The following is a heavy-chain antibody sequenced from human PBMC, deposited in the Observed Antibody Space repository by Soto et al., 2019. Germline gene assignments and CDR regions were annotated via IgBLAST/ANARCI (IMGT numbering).Heavy chain of an antibody. D-gene: IGHD1-26*01. CDR2: MYYSGNA. J-gene: IGHJ4*02. Sequence: SETLCLTCTVSGGSISSYYWSWIRQSPGKGLEWIGYMYYSGNANYNPSLRSRITISVDTSKNQFSLNLNSVTAADTAVYYCAREYTLHSAYFDKRGQAIRATDSS. V-gene: IGHV4-59*01. CDR3: AREYTLHSAYFDK. CDR1: GGSISSYY.